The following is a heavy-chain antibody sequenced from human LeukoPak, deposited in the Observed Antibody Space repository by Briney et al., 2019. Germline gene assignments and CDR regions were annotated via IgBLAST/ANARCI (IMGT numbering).Heavy chain of an antibody. CDR2: INHSGST. CDR3: ARAQYSSSWYDY. D-gene: IGHD6-13*01. J-gene: IGHJ4*02. V-gene: IGHV4-34*01. CDR1: GGSFSGYY. Sequence: PSETLSLTCAVYGGSFSGYYWIWIRQPPGKGLEWIGEINHSGSTNYNPSLKSRVTISVDTSKNQFSLKLSSVTAADTAVYYCARAQYSSSWYDYWGQGTLVTVSS.